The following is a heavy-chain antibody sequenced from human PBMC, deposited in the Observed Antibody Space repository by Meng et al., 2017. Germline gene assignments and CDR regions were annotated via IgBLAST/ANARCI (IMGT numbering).Heavy chain of an antibody. CDR3: ARASNNWGDAYFFAY. Sequence: ASVKVSCKASGYTFTSYDINWVRQATGQGLEWMGIINPSGGITSYAQKFQGRVTMTRDTSTSTVYMELSSLRSEDTAVYYCARASNNWGDAYFFAYWGQGTLVPVSS. V-gene: IGHV1-46*01. D-gene: IGHD7-27*01. CDR1: GYTFTSYD. J-gene: IGHJ4*02. CDR2: INPSGGIT.